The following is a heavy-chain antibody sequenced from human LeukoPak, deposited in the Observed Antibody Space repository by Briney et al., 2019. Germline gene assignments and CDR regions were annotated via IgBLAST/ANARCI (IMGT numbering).Heavy chain of an antibody. CDR2: ISWNSGSI. CDR3: AKSLNYYDSSGYYLDY. CDR1: GFTFDDYT. D-gene: IGHD3-22*01. V-gene: IGHV3-9*01. Sequence: AGGSLRLSCAASGFTFDDYTMHWVRQAPGKGLEWVSGISWNSGSIGYADSVKGRFTISRDNAKNSLYLQMNSLRAEDTALYYCAKSLNYYDSSGYYLDYWGQGTLVTVSS. J-gene: IGHJ4*02.